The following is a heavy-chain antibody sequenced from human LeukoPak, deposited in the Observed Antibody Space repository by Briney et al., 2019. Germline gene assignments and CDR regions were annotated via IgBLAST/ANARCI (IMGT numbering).Heavy chain of an antibody. CDR3: ARGYYDFWSGFFALDV. CDR2: INHSGST. D-gene: IGHD3-3*01. J-gene: IGHJ6*04. CDR1: GGSFSGYY. Sequence: SETLSLTCAVYGGSFSGYYWSWIRQPPGKGLEWIGEINHSGSTNYNPSLKSRVTISVDTSKNQFSLKLSSVTAADTAVYYCARGYYDFWSGFFALDVWGKGTTVTVSS. V-gene: IGHV4-34*01.